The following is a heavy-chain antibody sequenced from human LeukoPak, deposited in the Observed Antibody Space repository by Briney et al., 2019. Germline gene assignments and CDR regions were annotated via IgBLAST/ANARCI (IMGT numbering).Heavy chain of an antibody. V-gene: IGHV3-48*03. CDR2: ISSSSTII. CDR3: GASRQYVGAFDI. Sequence: PGGSLRLSCAASGFTFSSYELYWVRQAPGKGLEWISYISSSSTIIKYADSVRGRFTISRDDARESLYLQMSSLRADDTAIYYCGASRQYVGAFDICGQGTLVTVSS. J-gene: IGHJ3*02. CDR1: GFTFSSYE. D-gene: IGHD3-16*01.